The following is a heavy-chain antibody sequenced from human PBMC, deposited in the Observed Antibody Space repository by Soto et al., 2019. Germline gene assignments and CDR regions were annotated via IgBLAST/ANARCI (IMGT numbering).Heavy chain of an antibody. V-gene: IGHV3-7*01. CDR1: GFTFNNYW. CDR2: IKQDGSNE. Sequence: PGGSLRLSCAASGFTFNNYWMSWVRQAPGKGLEWVANIKQDGSNEYYADSVKGRFTISRDNSKNTLYLQMNSLRAEDTAVYYCARDIYEFWSGYSYYYGMDVWGQGTTVTVSS. CDR3: ARDIYEFWSGYSYYYGMDV. J-gene: IGHJ6*02. D-gene: IGHD3-3*01.